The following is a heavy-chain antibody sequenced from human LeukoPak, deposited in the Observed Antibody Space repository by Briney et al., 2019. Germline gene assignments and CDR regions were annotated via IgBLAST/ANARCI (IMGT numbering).Heavy chain of an antibody. V-gene: IGHV3-23*01. J-gene: IGHJ4*02. Sequence: PGGSLRLSCAASGFTFSSYAMSWVRQAPGQGLEWVSAISGSGGSTYYADSVKGRFTISRDNSKNTLYLQMNSLRAEDTAVYYCASVPRSGELSFIYWGQGTLVTVSS. CDR2: ISGSGGST. D-gene: IGHD3-16*02. CDR1: GFTFSSYA. CDR3: ASVPRSGELSFIY.